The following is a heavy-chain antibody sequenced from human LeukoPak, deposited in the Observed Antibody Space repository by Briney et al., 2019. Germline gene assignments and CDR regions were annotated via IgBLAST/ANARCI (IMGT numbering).Heavy chain of an antibody. D-gene: IGHD1-14*01. CDR1: GGSISSGSYY. V-gene: IGHV4-61*10. CDR2: INHSGST. Sequence: SETLSLTCTVSGGSISSGSYYWSWIRQPAGKGLEWIGEINHSGSTNYNPSLKSRVTISVDTSKNQFSLKLSSVTAADTAVYYCARWAGPTTDYWGQGTLVTVSS. CDR3: ARWAGPTTDY. J-gene: IGHJ4*02.